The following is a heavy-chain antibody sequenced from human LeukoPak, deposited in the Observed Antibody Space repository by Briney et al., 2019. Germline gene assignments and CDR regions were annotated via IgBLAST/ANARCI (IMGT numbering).Heavy chain of an antibody. CDR1: GFTVSSNY. CDR2: IYSGGST. CDR3: ARDRGRGSSWSFDY. D-gene: IGHD6-13*01. Sequence: TGGSLRLSCAASGFTVSSNYMSWVRQAPGKGLEWVSVIYSGGSTYYADSVKGRFTISRDNSKNTLYLQMNSLRAEDTAVYYCARDRGRGSSWSFDYWGQGTLVTVSS. V-gene: IGHV3-53*01. J-gene: IGHJ4*02.